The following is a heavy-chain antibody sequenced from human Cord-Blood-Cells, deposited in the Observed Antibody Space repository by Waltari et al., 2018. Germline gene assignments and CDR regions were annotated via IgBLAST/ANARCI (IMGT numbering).Heavy chain of an antibody. V-gene: IGHV3-30-3*01. Sequence: QVQLVESGGGVVQPGRSLRLSCAASGFTFRSYAMHWVRQAPGKGLEWVGVISYEGSNKYYADSVKGRFTISRDNSKNTLYLQMNSLRAEDTAVYYCARDNWGSGRAFDIWGQGTMVTVSS. D-gene: IGHD7-27*01. CDR3: ARDNWGSGRAFDI. CDR1: GFTFRSYA. CDR2: ISYEGSNK. J-gene: IGHJ3*02.